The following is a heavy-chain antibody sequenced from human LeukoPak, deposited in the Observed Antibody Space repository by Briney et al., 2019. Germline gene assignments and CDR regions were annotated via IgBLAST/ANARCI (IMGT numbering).Heavy chain of an antibody. J-gene: IGHJ3*02. Sequence: SVKVSCKASGGTFSSYAISWVRQAPGQGLEWMGGIIPIFGTANYAQKFQGRVTITADKSTSTAYMELSSLRAEDTAVYYCARAEWFGVVTGAFDIWGQGTMVTVSS. D-gene: IGHD3-10*01. CDR3: ARAEWFGVVTGAFDI. CDR1: GGTFSSYA. CDR2: IIPIFGTA. V-gene: IGHV1-69*06.